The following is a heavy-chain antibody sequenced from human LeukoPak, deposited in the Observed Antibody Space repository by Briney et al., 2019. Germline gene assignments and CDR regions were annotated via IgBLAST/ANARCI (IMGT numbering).Heavy chain of an antibody. CDR3: AREVAVAGYFDY. J-gene: IGHJ4*02. V-gene: IGHV3-21*01. Sequence: PGGSLRLSCAAPGFTFSSYSMNWVRQAPGKGLEWVSSISSSSSYIYYADSVKGRFTISRDNAKNSLYLQMNSLRAEDTAVCYCAREVAVAGYFDYWGQGTLVTVSS. CDR1: GFTFSSYS. D-gene: IGHD6-19*01. CDR2: ISSSSSYI.